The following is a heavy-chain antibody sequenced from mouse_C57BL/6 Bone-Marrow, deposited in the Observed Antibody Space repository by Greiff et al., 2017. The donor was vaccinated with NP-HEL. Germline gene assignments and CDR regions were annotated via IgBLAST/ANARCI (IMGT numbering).Heavy chain of an antibody. J-gene: IGHJ1*03. CDR1: GFSFNTYA. CDR2: IRSKSNNYAT. V-gene: IGHV10-1*01. D-gene: IGHD1-1*01. Sequence: EVMLVESGGGLVQPKGSLKLSCAASGFSFNTYAMNWVRQAPGKGLEWVARIRSKSNNYATYYADSVKDRFTISRDDSESMLYLQMNNLKTEDTAMYYCVRHGGSSRDWYFDVWGTGTTVTVSS. CDR3: VRHGGSSRDWYFDV.